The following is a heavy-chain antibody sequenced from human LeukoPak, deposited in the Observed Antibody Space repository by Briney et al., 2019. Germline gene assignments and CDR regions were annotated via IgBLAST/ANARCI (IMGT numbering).Heavy chain of an antibody. CDR1: GFTFDDYA. D-gene: IGHD3-10*01. CDR2: ISWNSGSI. J-gene: IGHJ4*02. Sequence: GGSLRLSCAASGFTFDDYAMHWVRQAPGKGLEWVSGISWNSGSIGYADSVKGQFTISRDNAKNSLYLQMNSLRAEDTALYYCAKEIRNYYGSGSPFDYWGQGTLVTVSS. CDR3: AKEIRNYYGSGSPFDY. V-gene: IGHV3-9*01.